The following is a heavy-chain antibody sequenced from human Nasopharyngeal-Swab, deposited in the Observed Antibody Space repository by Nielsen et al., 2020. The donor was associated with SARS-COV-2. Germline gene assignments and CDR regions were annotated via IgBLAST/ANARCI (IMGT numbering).Heavy chain of an antibody. CDR2: IYSGGSST. CDR3: ARALADCSGGSCLGAFDI. V-gene: IGHV3-23*03. D-gene: IGHD2-15*01. J-gene: IGHJ3*02. Sequence: VRQAPGKGLEWVSVIYSGGSSTYYADSVKGRFTISRDNSKNALYLQMNSLRAEDTAVYYCARALADCSGGSCLGAFDIWGQGTMVTVSS.